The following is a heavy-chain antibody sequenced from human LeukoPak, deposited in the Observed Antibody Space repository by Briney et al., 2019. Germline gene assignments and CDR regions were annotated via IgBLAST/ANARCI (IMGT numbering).Heavy chain of an antibody. Sequence: GGSLTLSCAASGFTFSSYAMSWVRQPPGKGLEWVSAISGSGGSTYYADSVKGRFTISRDNSKNTLYLQINSLRADDTAVYYCAKDPRYCCSGSYYGSDVWGQGTTVTVSS. CDR2: ISGSGGST. CDR1: GFTFSSYA. J-gene: IGHJ6*02. V-gene: IGHV3-23*01. D-gene: IGHD3-10*01. CDR3: AKDPRYCCSGSYYGSDV.